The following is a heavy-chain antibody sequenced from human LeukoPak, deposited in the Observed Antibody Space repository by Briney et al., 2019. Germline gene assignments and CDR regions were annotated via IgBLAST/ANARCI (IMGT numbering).Heavy chain of an antibody. Sequence: GGSLRLSCAASGFTFSSYSMNWVRQAPGKGLEWVSSISSSSSYIYYADSVKGRFTISRDNAKNSLYLQMNSLRAEDTAVYYCARSSIAAAGHLNYWGQGTLVTVSS. J-gene: IGHJ4*02. D-gene: IGHD6-13*01. V-gene: IGHV3-21*01. CDR2: ISSSSSYI. CDR3: ARSSIAAAGHLNY. CDR1: GFTFSSYS.